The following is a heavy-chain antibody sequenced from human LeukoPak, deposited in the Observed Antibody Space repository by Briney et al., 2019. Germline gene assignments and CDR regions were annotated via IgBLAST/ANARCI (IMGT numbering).Heavy chain of an antibody. D-gene: IGHD2-15*01. J-gene: IGHJ4*02. CDR2: IYTSGST. CDR1: GGSISSGSYY. Sequence: SETLSLTCTVSGGSISSGSYYWSWIRQPAGKGLEWIGRIYTSGSTNYNPSLKSRVTISVDTSKNQFSLKLSSVTAADTAVYYCARGDYGSLLGAFDYWGQGTLVTVSS. CDR3: ARGDYGSLLGAFDY. V-gene: IGHV4-61*02.